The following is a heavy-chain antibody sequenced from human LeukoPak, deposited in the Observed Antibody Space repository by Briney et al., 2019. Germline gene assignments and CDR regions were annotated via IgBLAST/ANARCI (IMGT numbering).Heavy chain of an antibody. V-gene: IGHV1-2*02. CDR1: GYAFTGYY. D-gene: IGHD2-2*01. Sequence: ASVKVSCKASGYAFTGYYMHWVRQAPGQGLESMGWINPNSGGTSYAQKFQGRVTMTRDTSISTAYMELSRLRSDDTAVYYCARTGGYCSSTGCRLDHWGQGTLVTVSS. CDR3: ARTGGYCSSTGCRLDH. J-gene: IGHJ4*02. CDR2: INPNSGGT.